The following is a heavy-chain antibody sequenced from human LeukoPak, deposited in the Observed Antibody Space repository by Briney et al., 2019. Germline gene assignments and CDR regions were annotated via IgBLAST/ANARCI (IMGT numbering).Heavy chain of an antibody. CDR2: ISGSGGTT. J-gene: IGHJ3*02. V-gene: IGHV3-23*01. CDR1: GFTFSSYA. Sequence: PGGSLRLSCAASGFTFSSYAMSWVRQAPGKGLEWVSAISGSGGTTYYADSVKGRFTISRDNAKNSLYLQMNSLRAEDTALYYCATTVLFAFDIWGQGTMVTVSS. CDR3: ATTVLFAFDI. D-gene: IGHD1-1*01.